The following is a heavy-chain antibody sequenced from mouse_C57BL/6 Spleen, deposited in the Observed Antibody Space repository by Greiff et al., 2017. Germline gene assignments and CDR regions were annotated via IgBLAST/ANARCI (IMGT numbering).Heavy chain of an antibody. V-gene: IGHV1-61*01. J-gene: IGHJ3*01. CDR3: ARYDYGWFAY. Sequence: QVQLQQPGAELVRPGSSVKLSCKASGYTFTSYWMDWVKQRPGQGLEWIGNIYPSDSETHYNQKFKDKATLTVDKSSSTAYMQLSSLTSEDSAVYYCARYDYGWFAYWGQGTLVTVSA. D-gene: IGHD2-4*01. CDR1: GYTFTSYW. CDR2: IYPSDSET.